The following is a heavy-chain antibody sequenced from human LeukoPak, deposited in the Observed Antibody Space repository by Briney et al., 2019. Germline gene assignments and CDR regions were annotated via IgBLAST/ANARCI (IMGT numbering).Heavy chain of an antibody. CDR1: GDSVSSNSAA. V-gene: IGHV6-1*01. Sequence: SQTLSLTCAISGDSVSSNSAAWNWIRQSPSRGLEWLGRTYYGSKWYNDYAVSVKSRITINPDTSKNQFSLQLNSVTPEDTAVYYCARVSTSQLFPGEEYYFDYWGQGTLVTVSS. CDR2: TYYGSKWYN. D-gene: IGHD3-16*01. CDR3: ARVSTSQLFPGEEYYFDY. J-gene: IGHJ4*02.